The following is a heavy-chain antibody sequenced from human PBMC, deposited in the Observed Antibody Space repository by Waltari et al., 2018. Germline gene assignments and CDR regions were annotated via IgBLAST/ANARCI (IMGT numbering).Heavy chain of an antibody. CDR2: IIPILGSP. Sequence: QVQLVQSGAEVKKPGSSVKVSCKASGGTFSSYAISWVRQAPGQGLEWMGGIIPILGSPKYAQKVQGRVTITADEFTETAYMELSSLKSEDTAVYYCAKWEVGSSGWSPVWEYWGQGTLVTVSS. D-gene: IGHD6-19*01. CDR1: GGTFSSYA. J-gene: IGHJ4*02. CDR3: AKWEVGSSGWSPVWEY. V-gene: IGHV1-69*01.